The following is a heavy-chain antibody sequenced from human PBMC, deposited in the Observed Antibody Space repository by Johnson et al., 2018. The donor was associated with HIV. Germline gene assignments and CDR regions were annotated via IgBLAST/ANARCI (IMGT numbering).Heavy chain of an antibody. CDR1: GFTFSNAW. CDR2: IKSKTDGGTT. CDR3: TSERGRYYDSSNDAFDI. J-gene: IGHJ3*02. Sequence: MLLVESGGGLVQPGGSLRLSCAASGFTFSNAWMSWVRQAPGKGLEWVGRIKSKTDGGTTDYAAPVKGRFTIQRDDSKNTLYLQMKSLKTEDTAVYYCTSERGRYYDSSNDAFDIWGQGTMVTVSS. V-gene: IGHV3-15*01. D-gene: IGHD3-22*01.